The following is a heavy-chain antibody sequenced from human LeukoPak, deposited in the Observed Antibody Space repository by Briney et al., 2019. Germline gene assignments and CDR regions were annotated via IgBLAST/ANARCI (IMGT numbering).Heavy chain of an antibody. D-gene: IGHD3-9*01. V-gene: IGHV1-2*02. Sequence: ASVKVSFKASGYTFTGYYMHWVRQAPGQGLEWMGWINPNGGGTNYAQKFQGRVTMTRDTSISTAYMELSRLRSDDTALYYCARGDDFLTGYYSPFYFDYWGQGALVTVSS. CDR2: INPNGGGT. CDR3: ARGDDFLTGYYSPFYFDY. J-gene: IGHJ4*02. CDR1: GYTFTGYY.